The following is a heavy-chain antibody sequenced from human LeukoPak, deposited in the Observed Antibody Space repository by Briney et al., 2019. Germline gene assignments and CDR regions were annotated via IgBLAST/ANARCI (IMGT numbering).Heavy chain of an antibody. Sequence: PGGSLRLSCAASGFTFSSYSMNWVRQAPGKGLEWVSSISSSSSYIYYADSVKGRFTISRDNAKNSLYLQMNSLSAEDTAVYYCASLLSSYGGNLRGGQGTLVTVSS. D-gene: IGHD4-23*01. V-gene: IGHV3-21*01. CDR2: ISSSSSYI. CDR3: ASLLSSYGGNLR. J-gene: IGHJ4*02. CDR1: GFTFSSYS.